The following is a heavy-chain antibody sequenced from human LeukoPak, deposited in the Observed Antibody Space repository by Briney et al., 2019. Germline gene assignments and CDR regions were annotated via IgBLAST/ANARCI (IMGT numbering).Heavy chain of an antibody. J-gene: IGHJ6*03. CDR2: ISSSGNT. CDR1: GGSIISQF. V-gene: IGHV4-59*11. D-gene: IGHD5/OR15-5a*01. Sequence: PSETLSLTFTVSGGSIISQFWVLIRQSPGKGLEWVGDISSSGNTGYSPSPRSRGTLSLDTSRNPFFLSLIPVTGADTAVYYCARGALRDFYALFYMDVWGKGTTVTVSS. CDR3: ARGALRDFYALFYMDV.